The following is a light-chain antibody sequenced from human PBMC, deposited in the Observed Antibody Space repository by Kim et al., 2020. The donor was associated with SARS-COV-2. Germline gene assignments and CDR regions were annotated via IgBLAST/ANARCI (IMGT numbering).Light chain of an antibody. V-gene: IGKV3-15*01. CDR1: QPVISK. CDR3: QQYYNWPPVT. Sequence: SPGEIATHSCRASQPVISKLAWYQDKPGQAPRLLIHGISTRATGVPARFSGSGSGTEFTLTISSLQFEDFAVYYCQQYYNWPPVTFGGGTKVDIK. J-gene: IGKJ4*01. CDR2: GIS.